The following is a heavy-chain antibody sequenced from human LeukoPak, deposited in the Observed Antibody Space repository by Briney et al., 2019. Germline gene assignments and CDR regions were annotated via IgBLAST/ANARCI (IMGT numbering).Heavy chain of an antibody. D-gene: IGHD6-13*01. CDR1: GFTFDNYA. V-gene: IGHV3-9*01. Sequence: PGGSLRLSCVASGFTFDNYAMHWVRQAPGKGLEWVSGISWNSGSIGYADSVKGRFTISRDNAKNRDNAKNSLYLQMNSLRAEDTALYYCAYSSSWLDAFNIWGQGTMVTVSS. J-gene: IGHJ3*02. CDR3: AYSSSWLDAFNI. CDR2: ISWNSGSI.